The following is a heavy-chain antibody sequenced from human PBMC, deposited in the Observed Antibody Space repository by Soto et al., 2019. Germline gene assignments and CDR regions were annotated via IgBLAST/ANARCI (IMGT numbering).Heavy chain of an antibody. J-gene: IGHJ6*02. V-gene: IGHV3-23*01. CDR1: GFTFYFYA. D-gene: IGHD2-8*01. CDR2: IRGSGDST. Sequence: GGSLRLSCAASGFTFYFYAMNWVRQAPGQGLEWVSVIRGSGDSTKYADSEKGRFTVSRDNYKNTLILQMDSLRVDDTAIYYCAKGMLNIGGPSPEIENDDCGMDVWGQGATVTVSS. CDR3: AKGMLNIGGPSPEIENDDCGMDV.